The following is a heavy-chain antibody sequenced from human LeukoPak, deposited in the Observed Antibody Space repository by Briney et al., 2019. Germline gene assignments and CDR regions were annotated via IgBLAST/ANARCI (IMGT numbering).Heavy chain of an antibody. D-gene: IGHD3-22*01. CDR1: GGTFSSYA. V-gene: IGHV1-69*04. Sequence: GASVKVSCKASGGTFSSYAISWVRQAPGQGLEWMGRIIPILGIANYAQKFQGRVTITADKSTSTAYMELSSLRSEDTAVYYCAKLGDDSSGYDLWGQGTLVTVSS. CDR3: AKLGDDSSGYDL. J-gene: IGHJ5*02. CDR2: IIPILGIA.